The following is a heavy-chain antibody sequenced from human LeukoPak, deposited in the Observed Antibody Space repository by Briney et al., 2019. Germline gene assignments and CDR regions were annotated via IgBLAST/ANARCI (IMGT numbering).Heavy chain of an antibody. V-gene: IGHV4-38-2*02. CDR2: IHRSGST. Sequence: PSETLSLTCTVSGYSISRGYHWGWIRQAPGKGLEWIGCIHRSGSTYYNPSLESRLTISVDTSDNQFSLKLSSVTAADTAVYYCARVDWLLDYWGQGTLVNVSS. D-gene: IGHD3-9*01. CDR1: GYSISRGYH. CDR3: ARVDWLLDY. J-gene: IGHJ4*02.